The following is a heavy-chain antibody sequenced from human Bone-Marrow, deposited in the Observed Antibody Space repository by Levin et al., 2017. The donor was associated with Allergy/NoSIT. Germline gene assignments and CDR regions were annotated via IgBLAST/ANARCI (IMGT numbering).Heavy chain of an antibody. CDR3: ARDHRSWLQLNPDAFDI. V-gene: IGHV3-33*01. CDR2: IWYDGSNK. D-gene: IGHD5-24*01. Sequence: LPGGSLRLSCAASGFTFSNYGMHWVRQAPGKGLEWVAAIWYDGSNKYYADSVKGRFTMSRDNSKNTLYLQMNSLRAEDTAVYYCARDHRSWLQLNPDAFDIWGPGTVVTVSS. CDR1: GFTFSNYG. J-gene: IGHJ3*02.